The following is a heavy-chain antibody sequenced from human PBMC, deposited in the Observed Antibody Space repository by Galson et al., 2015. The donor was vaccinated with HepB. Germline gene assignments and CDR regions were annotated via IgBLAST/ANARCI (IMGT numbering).Heavy chain of an antibody. Sequence: SLRLSCAASGFTFSSYWMSWVRQAPGKGLEWVANIKQDGSEKYYVDSVKGRFTISRDNAKNSLYLQMNSLRAEDTAVYYCARVGGSSSGWYDPNYYYGMDVWGQGTTVTVSS. J-gene: IGHJ6*02. V-gene: IGHV3-7*03. CDR3: ARVGGSSSGWYDPNYYYGMDV. CDR2: IKQDGSEK. D-gene: IGHD6-19*01. CDR1: GFTFSSYW.